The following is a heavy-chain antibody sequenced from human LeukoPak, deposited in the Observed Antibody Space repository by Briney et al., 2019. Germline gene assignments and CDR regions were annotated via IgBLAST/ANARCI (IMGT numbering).Heavy chain of an antibody. CDR3: ARRTVTRDWYFDL. J-gene: IGHJ2*01. CDR1: GFTFSSYA. CDR2: ISGSGGSI. D-gene: IGHD4-17*01. V-gene: IGHV3-23*01. Sequence: GGSLRLSCAASGFTFSSYAMSWVRQAPGKELEWVSAISGSGGSIYYADSVKGRFTISRDNAKNSLYLQMNSLRAEDTAVYYCARRTVTRDWYFDLWGRGTLVTVSS.